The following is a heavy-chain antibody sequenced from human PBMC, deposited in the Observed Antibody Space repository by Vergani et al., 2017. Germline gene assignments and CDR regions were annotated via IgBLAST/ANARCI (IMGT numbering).Heavy chain of an antibody. V-gene: IGHV4-59*01. D-gene: IGHD6-19*01. CDR3: AREGASRGWSNWFDP. CDR2: IYYSGST. CDR1: GGSISSYY. J-gene: IGHJ5*02. Sequence: QVQLQESGPGLVKPSETLSLTCTVSGGSISSYYWSWIRQPPGKGLEWIGYIYYSGSTNYNPSLKSRVTISVDTSKNQFSLKLSSVTAADTAVYYCAREGASRGWSNWFDPWGQGTLVTVSS.